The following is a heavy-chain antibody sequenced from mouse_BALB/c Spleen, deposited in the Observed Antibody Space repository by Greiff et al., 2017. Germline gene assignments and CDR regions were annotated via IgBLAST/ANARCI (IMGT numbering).Heavy chain of an antibody. CDR3: TRWDYRYDNAMDY. J-gene: IGHJ4*01. D-gene: IGHD2-14*01. V-gene: IGHV1-15*01. Sequence: QVHVKQSGAELVRPGASVTLSCKASGYTFTDYEMHWVKQTPVHGLEWIGAIDPETGGTAYNQKFKDKATLTVDKSSSTAYMQLSSPTSEDSAVYYCTRWDYRYDNAMDYWGQGTSVTVSS. CDR2: IDPETGGT. CDR1: GYTFTDYE.